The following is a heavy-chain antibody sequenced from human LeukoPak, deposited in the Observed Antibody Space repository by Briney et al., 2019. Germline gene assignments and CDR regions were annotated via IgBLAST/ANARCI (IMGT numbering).Heavy chain of an antibody. D-gene: IGHD6-13*01. CDR3: AKDGIAALPGDY. Sequence: GGSLRLTCAASGFTFSSYAMSWVRQAPGKGLGWVSAISGSGGSTYYADSVKGRFTISRDNSKNTLYLQMNSLRAEDTAVYYCAKDGIAALPGDYWGQGTLVTVSS. CDR1: GFTFSSYA. V-gene: IGHV3-23*01. CDR2: ISGSGGST. J-gene: IGHJ4*02.